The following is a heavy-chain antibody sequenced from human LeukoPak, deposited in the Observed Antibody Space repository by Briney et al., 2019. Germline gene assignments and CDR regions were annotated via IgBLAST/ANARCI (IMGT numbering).Heavy chain of an antibody. CDR3: ARGRGNYEVRNWFDP. CDR2: IYTSGST. J-gene: IGHJ5*02. Sequence: SETLSLTCTVPSGSISSYYWSWIRQPAGKGLEWIGRIYTSGSTNHNPSLKSRVTIPVDRSKNQFSVKLSSVTAADTAVYYCARGRGNYEVRNWFDPWGQGTLVTVSS. V-gene: IGHV4-4*07. D-gene: IGHD4-11*01. CDR1: SGSISSYY.